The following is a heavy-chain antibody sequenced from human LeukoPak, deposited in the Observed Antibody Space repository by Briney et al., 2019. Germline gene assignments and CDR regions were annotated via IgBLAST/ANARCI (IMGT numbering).Heavy chain of an antibody. Sequence: SETLSLTCAVYGGSFSGYYWSWIRQPPGKGLEWTGEINHSGSTNYNPSLKSRVTISVDTSKNQFSLKLSSVTAADTAVYYCARRASRYCSGGSCPGYFQHWGQGTLVTVSS. V-gene: IGHV4-34*01. CDR3: ARRASRYCSGGSCPGYFQH. CDR1: GGSFSGYY. CDR2: INHSGST. D-gene: IGHD2-15*01. J-gene: IGHJ1*01.